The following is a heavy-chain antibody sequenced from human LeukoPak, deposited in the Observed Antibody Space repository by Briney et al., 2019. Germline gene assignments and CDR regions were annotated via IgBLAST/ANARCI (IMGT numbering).Heavy chain of an antibody. CDR1: GYTFSNYS. V-gene: IGHV1-18*01. Sequence: AASLKLSCKASGYTFSNYSMSWVRQAPGQGLQWMWCINGANGRTNYSQHVQDRVTITTEPSTSTVYMQLRSLTSDDTAFYYCGREDYGDYDEESNWFDHWGQGTLVIVSS. CDR3: GREDYGDYDEESNWFDH. CDR2: INGANGRT. J-gene: IGHJ5*02. D-gene: IGHD4-17*01.